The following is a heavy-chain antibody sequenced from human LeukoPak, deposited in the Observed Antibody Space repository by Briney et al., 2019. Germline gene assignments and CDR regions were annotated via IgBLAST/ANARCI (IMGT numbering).Heavy chain of an antibody. CDR1: GFTFTTHW. V-gene: IGHV3-74*01. CDR2: IKPDGSDT. D-gene: IGHD5-12*01. J-gene: IGHJ4*02. CDR3: ARGKYGGYFIDY. Sequence: GGSLRLSCGASGFTFTTHWIHWVRQAPGKGLVWVSRIKPDGSDTNYADSVKGRFTISRDNAKNTVYLQMNSLRAEDTTVYYCARGKYGGYFIDYWGQGTLVTVSS.